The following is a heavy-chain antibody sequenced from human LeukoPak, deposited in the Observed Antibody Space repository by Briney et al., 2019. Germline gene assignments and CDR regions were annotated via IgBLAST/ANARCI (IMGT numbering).Heavy chain of an antibody. J-gene: IGHJ4*02. Sequence: PGGSLRLSCAASGFTFSSYAMSWVRQAPGKGLEWVSVIYSGGSTYYADSVKGRFTISRDNSKNTLYLQMNSLRAEDTAVYYCARDAPAFDYWGQGTLVTVSS. V-gene: IGHV3-53*01. CDR2: IYSGGST. CDR1: GFTFSSYA. CDR3: ARDAPAFDY.